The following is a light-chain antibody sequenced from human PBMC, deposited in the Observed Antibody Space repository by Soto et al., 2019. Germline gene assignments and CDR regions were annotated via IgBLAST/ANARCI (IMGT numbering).Light chain of an antibody. CDR3: QQYGSSPPT. CDR1: QSVSSSY. V-gene: IGKV3-20*01. J-gene: IGKJ5*01. Sequence: EIVLTQSPGTLSLSPGERATLSCRAGQSVSSSYLAWYQQKPGQAPRLLIYGASSRATGIPDRFSGSGSGTDFSLTISRVEPEDFAVYYCQQYGSSPPTFGQGTRL. CDR2: GAS.